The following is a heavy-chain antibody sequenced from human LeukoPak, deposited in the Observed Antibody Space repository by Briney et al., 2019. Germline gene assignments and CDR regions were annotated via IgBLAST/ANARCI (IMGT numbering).Heavy chain of an antibody. V-gene: IGHV4-59*08. CDR2: IYYSGST. J-gene: IGHJ6*02. D-gene: IGHD2-15*01. CDR3: ARSRTVAARRYYYYGMDV. Sequence: SETLSLTCTVSGASISSYYWSWIRQPPGKGLEWIGYIYYSGSTNYNPSLKSRVTISVDTSKNQFSLKLSSVTAADTAVYYCARSRTVAARRYYYYGMDVWGQGTTVTVSS. CDR1: GASISSYY.